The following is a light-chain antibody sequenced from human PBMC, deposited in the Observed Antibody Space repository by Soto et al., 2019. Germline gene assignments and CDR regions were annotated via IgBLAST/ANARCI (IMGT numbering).Light chain of an antibody. J-gene: IGLJ1*01. CDR3: SSYSIRTAYL. Sequence: QSALTQPASVSGSPGQSITISCTGTSSDVGGYDYVSWYQLHPGKAPKLMVFEVNNRPSGVSYRLSGSKSGNTASLTISGLQAEDEADYFCSSYSIRTAYLFGTGTKLTVL. CDR1: SSDVGGYDY. CDR2: EVN. V-gene: IGLV2-14*01.